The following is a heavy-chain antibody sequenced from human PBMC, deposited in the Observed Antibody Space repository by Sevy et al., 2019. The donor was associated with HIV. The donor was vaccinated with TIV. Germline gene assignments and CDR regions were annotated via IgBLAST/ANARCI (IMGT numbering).Heavy chain of an antibody. CDR1: GFTFSSYA. J-gene: IGHJ6*02. CDR2: ISGSGGSN. CDR3: AKAKGYYDFWSGYSYGMDV. V-gene: IGHV3-23*01. Sequence: GGSLRLSCAASGFTFSSYAMSWVRQAPGKGLEWVSAISGSGGSNYYADSVKGRFTISRDNSKNTQYLQMISLRAKDTAVYYCAKAKGYYDFWSGYSYGMDVWGQGTTVTVSS. D-gene: IGHD3-3*01.